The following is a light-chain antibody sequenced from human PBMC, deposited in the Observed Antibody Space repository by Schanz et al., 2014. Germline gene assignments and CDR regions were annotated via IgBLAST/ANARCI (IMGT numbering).Light chain of an antibody. V-gene: IGKV3-20*01. CDR2: GAS. J-gene: IGKJ1*01. CDR3: QQYGSSPRT. CDR1: QSVSSRY. Sequence: EIVLTQSPGTLSLSPGDRATLSCRASQSVSSRYLGWYQQKPGQAPRLLIYGASNRATGIPDRFSGSGSGTDFTLTVSRLEPEDFAVYYCQQYGSSPRTFGQGTKVEIK.